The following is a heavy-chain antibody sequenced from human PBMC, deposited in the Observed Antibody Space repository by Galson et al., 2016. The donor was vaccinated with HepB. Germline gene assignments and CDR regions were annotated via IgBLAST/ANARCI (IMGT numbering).Heavy chain of an antibody. CDR3: ARNGDYSKTSGFYLSDL. Sequence: EPLSLTCAVSGGPVSSNNWWSWVRQPPGKGLEWIGEIHRSGGTNYNPSLKSRVIVSLDKSKNQLSLKLNSVTAADTAVYYCARNGDYSKTSGFYLSDLRGQGTLVTVSS. V-gene: IGHV4-4*02. CDR2: IHRSGGT. J-gene: IGHJ5*02. D-gene: IGHD3-22*01. CDR1: GGPVSSNNW.